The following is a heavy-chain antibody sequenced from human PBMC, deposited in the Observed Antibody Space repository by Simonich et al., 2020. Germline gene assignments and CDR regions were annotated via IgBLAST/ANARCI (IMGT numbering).Heavy chain of an antibody. J-gene: IGHJ3*02. D-gene: IGHD6-13*01. CDR2: IYYNGGP. CDR1: GGSISSSGYY. CDR3: ARHAGFAFDI. V-gene: IGHV4-39*01. Sequence: QLQLQESGPGLVKPSETLSLTCTVSGGSISSSGYYWGWIRQPPGKGLEGIGRIYYNGGPTYHPSRQSRVTRSVDTSKNQFSLKLRSVTAADTAVYYCARHAGFAFDIWGQGTMVTVSS.